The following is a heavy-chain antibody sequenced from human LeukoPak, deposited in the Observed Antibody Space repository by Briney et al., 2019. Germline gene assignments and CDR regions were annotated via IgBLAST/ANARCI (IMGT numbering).Heavy chain of an antibody. CDR2: INPNSGGT. V-gene: IGHV1-2*02. Sequence: GASVKVSCKASGYTFTGYYMHWVRQAPGQGLEWMGWINPNSGGTNYAQKFQGRVTMTRDTSISTAYMELSRLRSDDMAVYYCATTVTFWGVPYDAFDIWGQGTMVTVSS. CDR1: GYTFTGYY. CDR3: ATTVTFWGVPYDAFDI. D-gene: IGHD3-16*01. J-gene: IGHJ3*02.